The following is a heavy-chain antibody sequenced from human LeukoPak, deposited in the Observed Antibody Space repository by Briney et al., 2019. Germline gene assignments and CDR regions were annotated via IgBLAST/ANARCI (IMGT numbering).Heavy chain of an antibody. CDR3: VKSGAIVLMLAF. D-gene: IGHD2-8*01. J-gene: IGHJ4*02. Sequence: GASLRLSRSASGFTFKNYAMHLDRPAPTKGLGWVAFTSYDGSSQFYADSVKGRFSISRDNSKNALYLQLTSLRAEDTAVYYCVKSGAIVLMLAFWGQGTLVSVAS. CDR2: TSYDGSSQ. CDR1: GFTFKNYA. V-gene: IGHV3-30*18.